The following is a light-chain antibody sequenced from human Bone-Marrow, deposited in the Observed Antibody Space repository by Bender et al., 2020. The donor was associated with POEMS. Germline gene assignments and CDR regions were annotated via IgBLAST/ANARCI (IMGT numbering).Light chain of an antibody. CDR2: EVS. CDR3: ISFPVK. J-gene: IGLJ2*01. Sequence: QSALTQPASVSGSPGQSITISCTGTSSDVGAYNYVSWYQQHPGKVPKLLIYEVSNRPSGISFRFSGSKSGNTASLTISGLQAEDEADYYCISFPVKFGGGTKLTVL. CDR1: SSDVGAYNY. V-gene: IGLV2-14*03.